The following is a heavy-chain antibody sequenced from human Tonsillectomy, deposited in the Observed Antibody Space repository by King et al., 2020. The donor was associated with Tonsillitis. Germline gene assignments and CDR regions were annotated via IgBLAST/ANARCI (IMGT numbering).Heavy chain of an antibody. Sequence: VQLVESGGGLVKPGASLRLSCAASGFTFSTYSMNWVRQAPGKGLEWVSSITSSSSYIYYADSVRGRFTISRDNAKNSLYLQMNSLRAEDTAVYYCTADLGYSSSWYSNWFDPWGQGNPGHRLL. CDR1: GFTFSTYS. CDR2: ITSSSSYI. V-gene: IGHV3-21*01. CDR3: TADLGYSSSWYSNWFDP. D-gene: IGHD6-13*01. J-gene: IGHJ5*02.